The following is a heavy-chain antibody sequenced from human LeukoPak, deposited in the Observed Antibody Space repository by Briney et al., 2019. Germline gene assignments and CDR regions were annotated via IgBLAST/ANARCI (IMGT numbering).Heavy chain of an antibody. V-gene: IGHV4-59*01. CDR2: IYYSGST. CDR3: ARSYSSSYYYFDY. CDR1: GGSISSYY. J-gene: IGHJ4*02. D-gene: IGHD6-13*01. Sequence: SESLSLTCTVSGGSISSYYWSWIRQPPGKGLEWIGYIYYSGSTNYNPSLKSRVTISVDTSKNQFSLKLSSVTAADTAVYYCARSYSSSYYYFDYWGQGTLVTVSS.